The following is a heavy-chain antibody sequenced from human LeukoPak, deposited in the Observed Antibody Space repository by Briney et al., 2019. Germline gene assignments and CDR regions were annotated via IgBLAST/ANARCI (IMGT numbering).Heavy chain of an antibody. J-gene: IGHJ2*01. CDR2: ISPSGDIT. D-gene: IGHD6-19*01. CDR1: GFIFSSHG. CDR3: AKGGMAVAGLSYWYFDL. Sequence: GGSLRLSCAASGFIFSSHGMNWVRQAPGKGLEWVSGISPSGDITYYADSVKGRFTISRDNSKNTVYLQMDSLRAEDTAVYYCAKGGMAVAGLSYWYFDLWGRGTLVTVSS. V-gene: IGHV3-23*01.